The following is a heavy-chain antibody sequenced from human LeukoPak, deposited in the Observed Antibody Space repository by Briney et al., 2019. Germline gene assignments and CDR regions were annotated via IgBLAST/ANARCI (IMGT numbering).Heavy chain of an antibody. D-gene: IGHD3-16*01. CDR3: ARWNNDYYAFDY. J-gene: IGHJ4*02. Sequence: SETLSLTCTVSGGSISGYYWNWIRQPPGKGLEWTGYIYYSGSTNYNPSLNSRVTISVDTSKNQFSLKLSSVTAADTAVYYCARWNNDYYAFDYWGQGTLVTVSS. CDR1: GGSISGYY. CDR2: IYYSGST. V-gene: IGHV4-59*08.